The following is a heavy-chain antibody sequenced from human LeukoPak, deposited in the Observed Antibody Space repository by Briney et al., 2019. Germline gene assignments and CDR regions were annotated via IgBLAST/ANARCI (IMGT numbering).Heavy chain of an antibody. CDR2: ISSSSSYI. CDR1: GFTFSSYS. V-gene: IGHV3-21*01. CDR3: ARTYDSSGYPFDAFDI. J-gene: IGHJ3*02. Sequence: GGSLRLSCAASGFTFSSYSMNWVRQAPGKGLEWVSSISSSSSYIYYADSVKGRFTISRDNAKNSLYLQMNSLRAEDTAVYYCARTYDSSGYPFDAFDIWGQGTMVTVSS. D-gene: IGHD3-22*01.